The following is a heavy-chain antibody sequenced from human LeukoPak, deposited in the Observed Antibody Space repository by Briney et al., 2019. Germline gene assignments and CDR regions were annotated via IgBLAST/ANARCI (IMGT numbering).Heavy chain of an antibody. J-gene: IGHJ3*02. Sequence: ASVKVSCKASGYTFSKYGISWVRLAPGQGLEWLGWISAYNGNTKYERKLQGRVTMTRDTSTSTVYMELSSLRSEDTAVYYCARVEGYRAFDIWGQGTMVTVSS. D-gene: IGHD2-15*01. V-gene: IGHV1-18*01. CDR2: ISAYNGNT. CDR3: ARVEGYRAFDI. CDR1: GYTFSKYG.